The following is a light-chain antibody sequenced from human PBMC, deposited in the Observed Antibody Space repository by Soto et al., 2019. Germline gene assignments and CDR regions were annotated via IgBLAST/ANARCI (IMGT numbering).Light chain of an antibody. Sequence: DTQMTQSPSSLSASVGDRVTITCQASQGIAKYLHWYQQTPGKAPKLLIYHASNLQTGVPSRFSGSGSGTDFTSTISSLQPEDIATYYCQQSDNLPLTFGGGTKVEI. J-gene: IGKJ4*01. CDR2: HAS. V-gene: IGKV1-33*01. CDR1: QGIAKY. CDR3: QQSDNLPLT.